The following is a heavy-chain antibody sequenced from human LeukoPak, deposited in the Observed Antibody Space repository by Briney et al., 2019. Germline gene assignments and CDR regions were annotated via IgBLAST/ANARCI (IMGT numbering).Heavy chain of an antibody. J-gene: IGHJ4*02. CDR2: ISYDGSNK. CDR3: ASALRITMIVADY. CDR1: GFTFSSYA. D-gene: IGHD3-22*01. Sequence: GGSLRLSCAASGFTFSSYAMHWVRQAPGKVLEWVAVISYDGSNKYYADSVKGRFTISRDNSKNTLYLQMNSLRAEDTAVYYCASALRITMIVADYWGQGTLVTVSS. V-gene: IGHV3-30*04.